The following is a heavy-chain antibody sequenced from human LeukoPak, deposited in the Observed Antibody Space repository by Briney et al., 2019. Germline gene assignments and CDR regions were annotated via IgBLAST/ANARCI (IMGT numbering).Heavy chain of an antibody. J-gene: IGHJ4*01. CDR1: GFTFSNAW. V-gene: IGHV3-15*01. Sequence: GGSLRLSCAASGFTFSNAWLNWVRQAPGKGLEWVGHIKSKTDGGTTDYAAPVKGRFTISRDDSKNTLFLQMNSLKTEDTAVYYCTLPWGSGSYYDNSGHGTLVTLSS. CDR3: TLPWGSGSYYDN. CDR2: IKSKTDGGTT. D-gene: IGHD3-10*01.